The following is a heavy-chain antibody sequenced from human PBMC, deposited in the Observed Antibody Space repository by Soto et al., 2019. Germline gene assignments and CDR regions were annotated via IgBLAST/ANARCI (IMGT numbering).Heavy chain of an antibody. Sequence: GGSLRLSCGASGFTFSNYYMSWIRQAPGKGLEWVSYISSTGRTIYYADSVKGRFTVSRDNAQNSLSLKLNSLRVEDTAVYYCARSYSSGWEFDYWGQATQVTVPS. CDR2: ISSTGRTI. V-gene: IGHV3-11*01. CDR3: ARSYSSGWEFDY. D-gene: IGHD6-19*01. CDR1: GFTFSNYY. J-gene: IGHJ4*02.